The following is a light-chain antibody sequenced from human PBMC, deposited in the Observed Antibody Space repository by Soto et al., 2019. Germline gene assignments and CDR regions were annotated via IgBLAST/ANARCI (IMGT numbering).Light chain of an antibody. J-gene: IGKJ5*01. CDR2: WAS. CDR3: QQYHRDPST. CDR1: QRVLYNNNNY. V-gene: IGKV4-1*01. Sequence: DIVMTQSPDSLPVSLGERATINCTSSQRVLYNNNNYVAWFQQKPGQPPRLFIYWASTRGSVVPDRFSGSGSGTDLPLTISDVEAEDVAIYYCQQYHRDPSTFVQGTRLEIK.